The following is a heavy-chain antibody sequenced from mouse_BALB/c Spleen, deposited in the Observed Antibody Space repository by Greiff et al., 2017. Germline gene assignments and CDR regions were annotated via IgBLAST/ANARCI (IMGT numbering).Heavy chain of an antibody. CDR2: ISSGGST. CDR3: AREVRTGDYFDY. V-gene: IGHV5-6-5*01. Sequence: EVKLMESGGGLVKPGGSLKLSCAASGFTFSSYAMSWVRQTPEKRLEWVASISSGGSTYYPDSVKGRFTISRDNARNILYLQMSSLRSEDTAMYYCAREVRTGDYFDYWGQGTTLTVSS. J-gene: IGHJ2*01. CDR1: GFTFSSYA. D-gene: IGHD2-14*01.